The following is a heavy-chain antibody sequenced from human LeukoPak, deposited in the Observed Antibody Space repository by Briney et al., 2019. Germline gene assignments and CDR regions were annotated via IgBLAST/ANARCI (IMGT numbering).Heavy chain of an antibody. CDR2: IRSKAYGGTT. Sequence: GGSLRLSCTASGFTFGDYAMTWVRHAPGKGLEWVGFIRSKAYGGTTEYAASVKGRFTIPRDDSKRIANLQMNSLKTEDTAVYYCTRDQTPYYWGQGTLVTVSS. J-gene: IGHJ4*02. CDR3: TRDQTPYY. V-gene: IGHV3-49*04. CDR1: GFTFGDYA.